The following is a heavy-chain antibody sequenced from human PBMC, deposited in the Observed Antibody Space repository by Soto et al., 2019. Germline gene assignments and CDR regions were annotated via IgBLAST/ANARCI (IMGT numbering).Heavy chain of an antibody. Sequence: SETLSLTCTVSGASVSNADYYWGWIRQTPGKGLEWIGNIDYNGVTYYNPSLKSRVTVSKDTSKNQFSLKVASVTAADTAIYYCGRVMIGTSRHTDSDYWGQGTQVTVSS. CDR3: GRVMIGTSRHTDSDY. CDR2: IDYNGVT. D-gene: IGHD2-2*01. CDR1: GASVSNADYY. V-gene: IGHV4-39*01. J-gene: IGHJ4*02.